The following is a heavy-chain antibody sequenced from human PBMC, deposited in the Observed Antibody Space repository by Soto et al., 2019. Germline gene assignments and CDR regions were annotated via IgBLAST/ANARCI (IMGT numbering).Heavy chain of an antibody. CDR3: ARVRDRGIAGGDDQGYFDL. J-gene: IGHJ2*01. V-gene: IGHV6-1*01. D-gene: IGHD6-13*01. CDR1: GDSVSSNSAA. CDR2: TYYRSKWYN. Sequence: QVQLQQSGPGLVKPSQTLSLTCAISGDSVSSNSAAWNWIRQSPSRGLEWLGRTYYRSKWYNDYAVSVKSGITINPDTPMNQFSLQLNAVTPEETAVYYFARVRDRGIAGGDDQGYFDLWGRGTLVTVSS.